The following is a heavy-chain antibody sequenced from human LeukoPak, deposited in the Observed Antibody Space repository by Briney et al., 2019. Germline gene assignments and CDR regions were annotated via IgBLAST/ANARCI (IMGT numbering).Heavy chain of an antibody. CDR1: GGSISSGGYY. CDR3: AKGGSTNFYYGDV. D-gene: IGHD2/OR15-2a*01. CDR2: IYDSGST. Sequence: SETLSLTYTVSGGSISSGGYYWTWIRQPPGKGLEWIGDIYDSGSTRYNTSLESRVTISVDTSKNQFSLKLSSVTAADTAVYYCAKGGSTNFYYGDVWGQGTTVTVSS. J-gene: IGHJ6*02. V-gene: IGHV4-61*08.